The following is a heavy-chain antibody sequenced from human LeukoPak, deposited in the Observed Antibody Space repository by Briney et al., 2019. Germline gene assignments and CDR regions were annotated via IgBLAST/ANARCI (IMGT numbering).Heavy chain of an antibody. D-gene: IGHD3-22*01. CDR1: GFTFSSYS. CDR2: ISSSSSYI. V-gene: IGHV3-21*01. J-gene: IGHJ5*02. CDR3: ARDSVSGSGYYYRWFDP. Sequence: GGSLRLSCAASGFTFSSYSMNWVRQAPGKGLELVSSISSSSSYIYYHDSVKGRFTISRDNAKNSLYLQMNSPRADGTAVYYCARDSVSGSGYYYRWFDPWRQGTLVTVSS.